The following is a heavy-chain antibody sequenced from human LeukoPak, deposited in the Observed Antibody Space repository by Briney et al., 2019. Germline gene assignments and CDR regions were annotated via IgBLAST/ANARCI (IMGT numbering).Heavy chain of an antibody. D-gene: IGHD3-3*01. CDR2: ISYDGSNK. Sequence: GGSLRLSCAASGFTFSSYAMHWVRQAPGKGLEWVAVISYDGSNKCYADSVKGRFTISRDNSKNTLYLQMNSLRAEDTAVYYCAKDRGFWSGYSFDYWGQGTLVTVSS. J-gene: IGHJ4*02. CDR1: GFTFSSYA. V-gene: IGHV3-30-3*01. CDR3: AKDRGFWSGYSFDY.